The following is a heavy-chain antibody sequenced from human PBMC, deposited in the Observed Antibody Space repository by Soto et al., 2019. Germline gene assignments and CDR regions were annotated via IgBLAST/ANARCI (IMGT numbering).Heavy chain of an antibody. Sequence: QVQLVQSGAEVKKPGASVKVSCKASGYTFTSYGISWVRQAPGQGLKWMGWISAYNGNTNYAQKLQGRVTMTTDTSTSTAYMELRSLRSDDTAVYYCARTPYYYDSSGHRPDAFDIWGQGTMVTVSS. CDR2: ISAYNGNT. CDR3: ARTPYYYDSSGHRPDAFDI. J-gene: IGHJ3*02. CDR1: GYTFTSYG. V-gene: IGHV1-18*01. D-gene: IGHD3-22*01.